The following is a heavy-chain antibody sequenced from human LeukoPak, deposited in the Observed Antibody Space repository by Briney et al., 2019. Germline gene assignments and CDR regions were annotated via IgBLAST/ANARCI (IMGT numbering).Heavy chain of an antibody. V-gene: IGHV3-23*01. Sequence: GGSLRLSCAASGFTFSSYAMSWVRQAPGKGLEWVSAISGSGGSTYYADSVKGRFTISRDNSKSTLYLQMNSLRAEDTAVYYCAKPGRIMVRGVIRWFDPWGQGTLVTVSS. D-gene: IGHD3-10*01. CDR2: ISGSGGST. CDR1: GFTFSSYA. J-gene: IGHJ5*02. CDR3: AKPGRIMVRGVIRWFDP.